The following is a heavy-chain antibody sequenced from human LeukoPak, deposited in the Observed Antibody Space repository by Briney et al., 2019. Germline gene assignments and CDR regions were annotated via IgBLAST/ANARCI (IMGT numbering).Heavy chain of an antibody. Sequence: ASVKVSCKASGYTFTSYDINWVRQATGQGLEWMGWMNPNSGNTGYAQKFQGRVTMTRNTSISTAYMELSSLRSEDTAVYYCASKGLLRSIAALYYFDYWGQGTLVTVSS. CDR1: GYTFTSYD. J-gene: IGHJ4*02. V-gene: IGHV1-8*01. CDR2: MNPNSGNT. CDR3: ASKGLLRSIAALYYFDY. D-gene: IGHD6-6*01.